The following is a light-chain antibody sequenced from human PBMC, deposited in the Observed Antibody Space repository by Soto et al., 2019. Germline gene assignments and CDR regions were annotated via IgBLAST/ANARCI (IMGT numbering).Light chain of an antibody. J-gene: IGLJ1*01. CDR1: SNDVGGYNY. Sequence: QSVLTQRASVSGSPGQSITVSCTGTSNDVGGYNYVSWYQQHPGKAPKLMIYDVSNRPSGVSNRFSGSKSGNTASLTISGLQAEDEADYYCSSYTSSWVFGTGTKVTVL. V-gene: IGLV2-14*01. CDR2: DVS. CDR3: SSYTSSWV.